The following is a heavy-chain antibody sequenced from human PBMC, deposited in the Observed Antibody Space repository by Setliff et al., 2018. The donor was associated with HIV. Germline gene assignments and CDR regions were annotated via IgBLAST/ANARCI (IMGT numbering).Heavy chain of an antibody. J-gene: IGHJ4*02. CDR3: ARRIYGNNPYFDY. D-gene: IGHD4-17*01. Sequence: SETLSLTCGVSGYSISSGYYWGWIRQPPGKGLEWIGSIYHNGITYYNPSLKSRVTISVDTSQNRFSLKLSSVAAADTAIYYCARRIYGNNPYFDYWSQGTLVTVSS. CDR2: IYHNGIT. CDR1: GYSISSGYY. V-gene: IGHV4-38-2*01.